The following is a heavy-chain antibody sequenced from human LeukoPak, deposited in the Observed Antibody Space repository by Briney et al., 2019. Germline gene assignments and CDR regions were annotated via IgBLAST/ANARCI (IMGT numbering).Heavy chain of an antibody. Sequence: ASVKVSCKASGYTFTSYDINWVRQATGQGLEWMGWMNPNSGNTGYAQKFQGRVTMTRNTSISTAYMELSSLRSEDTAVYYCASLEWFSDAFDIWGQGTMVTVSS. V-gene: IGHV1-8*01. CDR3: ASLEWFSDAFDI. CDR2: MNPNSGNT. D-gene: IGHD3-3*01. CDR1: GYTFTSYD. J-gene: IGHJ3*02.